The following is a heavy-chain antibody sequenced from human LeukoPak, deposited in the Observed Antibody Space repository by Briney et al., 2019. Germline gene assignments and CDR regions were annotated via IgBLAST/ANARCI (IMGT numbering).Heavy chain of an antibody. Sequence: GRSLRLSCAASGFTFDDYALHWVRQAPGKGLEWVSGISWNSGSIGYAGSVKGRFTISRDNAKNSLYLQMNSLRAEDTALYYCATSGYTYGLDYWGQGTLVTVSS. CDR1: GFTFDDYA. J-gene: IGHJ4*02. CDR3: ATSGYTYGLDY. CDR2: ISWNSGSI. V-gene: IGHV3-9*01. D-gene: IGHD5-18*01.